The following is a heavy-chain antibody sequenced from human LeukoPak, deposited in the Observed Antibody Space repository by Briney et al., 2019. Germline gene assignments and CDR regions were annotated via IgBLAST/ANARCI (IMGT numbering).Heavy chain of an antibody. D-gene: IGHD3-16*01. CDR3: AKEFADY. J-gene: IGHJ4*02. Sequence: GGSLRLSCAASGFTFSSYAMHWVRQAPGKGLEWVAVISYDGSNKYYADSVKGRFTISRDNSKNTLYLQMNSLRAEDTAVYYCAKEFADYWGQGTLVTVSS. CDR2: ISYDGSNK. V-gene: IGHV3-30*04. CDR1: GFTFSSYA.